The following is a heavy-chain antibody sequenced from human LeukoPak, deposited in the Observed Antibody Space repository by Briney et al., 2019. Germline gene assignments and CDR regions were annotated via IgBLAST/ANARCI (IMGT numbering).Heavy chain of an antibody. J-gene: IGHJ3*02. Sequence: SETLSLTCTVFGGSISSSSYYWRWIRQPPGKGLEWIGSVYYSGSTYYNPSLKSRVTISVDTSKNQFSLKLSSVTAADTAEYYCARVGSTVTVAFDIWGQGTVVTVSS. CDR1: GGSISSSSYY. D-gene: IGHD1-26*01. V-gene: IGHV4-39*01. CDR2: VYYSGST. CDR3: ARVGSTVTVAFDI.